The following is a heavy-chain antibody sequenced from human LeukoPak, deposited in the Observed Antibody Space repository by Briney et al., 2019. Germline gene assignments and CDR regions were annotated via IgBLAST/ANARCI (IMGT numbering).Heavy chain of an antibody. CDR3: ARGPDTAMVLYYYYGMDV. V-gene: IGHV4-34*01. Sequence: SQTLSLTCAVYGGSFSGYYWSWIRQPPGKGLEWIGEINHSGSTNYNPSLKSRVTISVDTSKNQFSLKLSSVTAADTAVYYCARGPDTAMVLYYYYGMDVWGQGTTVTVSS. D-gene: IGHD5-18*01. J-gene: IGHJ6*02. CDR1: GGSFSGYY. CDR2: INHSGST.